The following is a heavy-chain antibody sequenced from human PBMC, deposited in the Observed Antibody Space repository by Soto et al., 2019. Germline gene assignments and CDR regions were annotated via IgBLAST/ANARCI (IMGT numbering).Heavy chain of an antibody. CDR2: ISAYNGNT. J-gene: IGHJ4*02. Sequence: ASVKVSCKASGYTFTSYGISWVRQAPGQGLEWMGWISAYNGNTNYAQKLQGRVTMTTDTSTSTAYMELRSLRSDDTAVYYCARAPYYDILTGYYRDLDYWGQGTLVTVSS. D-gene: IGHD3-9*01. CDR1: GYTFTSYG. V-gene: IGHV1-18*01. CDR3: ARAPYYDILTGYYRDLDY.